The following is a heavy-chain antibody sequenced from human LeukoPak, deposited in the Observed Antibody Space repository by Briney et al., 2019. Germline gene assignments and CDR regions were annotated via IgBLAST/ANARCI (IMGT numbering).Heavy chain of an antibody. J-gene: IGHJ4*02. V-gene: IGHV3-21*03. D-gene: IGHD3-16*01. CDR1: LFTFSSYS. CDR3: ARDWGEYYFDY. CDR2: ISSSSSYI. Sequence: GGSLRLSCACSLFTFSSYSMNWVRQAPGKGLEWVSSISSSSSYIYYADSVKGRFTISRDNAKNSLYLQMNSLRAEDTAVYYCARDWGEYYFDYWGQGTLVTVSS.